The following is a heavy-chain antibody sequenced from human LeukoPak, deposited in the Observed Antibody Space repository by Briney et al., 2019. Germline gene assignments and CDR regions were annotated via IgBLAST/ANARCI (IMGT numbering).Heavy chain of an antibody. CDR1: GYTFSNYG. D-gene: IGHD6-19*01. CDR2: ISAYSGNT. V-gene: IGHV1-18*01. J-gene: IGHJ5*02. Sequence: ASVKVSCKASGYTFSNYGMAWVRQAPGQGLEWMGWISAYSGNTNYAQKLQGRVTMTTDTSTSTAYMELRSLRSDDTAVYYCARQVAGTMFDPWGQGTLVTVSS. CDR3: ARQVAGTMFDP.